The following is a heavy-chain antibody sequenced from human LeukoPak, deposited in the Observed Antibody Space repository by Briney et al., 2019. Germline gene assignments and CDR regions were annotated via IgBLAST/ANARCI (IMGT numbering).Heavy chain of an antibody. Sequence: ASVKVSCKASGYTFTNYGISWVRQAPGQGLEWMGWINPNSGGTNYAQKFQGRVTMTRDTSISTAYMELSRLRSDDTAVYYCAREGAVPAAILVWGQGTLVTVSS. CDR3: AREGAVPAAILV. V-gene: IGHV1-2*02. CDR1: GYTFTNYG. D-gene: IGHD2-2*02. J-gene: IGHJ4*02. CDR2: INPNSGGT.